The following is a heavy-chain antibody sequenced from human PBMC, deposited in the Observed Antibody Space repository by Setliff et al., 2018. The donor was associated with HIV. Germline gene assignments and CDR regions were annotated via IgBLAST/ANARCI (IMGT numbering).Heavy chain of an antibody. CDR2: ISSSSSYI. D-gene: IGHD1-26*01. V-gene: IGHV3-21*01. J-gene: IGHJ3*02. CDR3: AREEDSDNDAFDI. CDR1: GFTFSSST. Sequence: GGSLRLSCAASGFTFSSSTMNWGRQAPGKGLEWVSSISSSSSYIYFADSVKGRFTISRDNAKNSLYLQMNSLRAEDTAIYYCAREEDSDNDAFDIWGQGTMVTVSS.